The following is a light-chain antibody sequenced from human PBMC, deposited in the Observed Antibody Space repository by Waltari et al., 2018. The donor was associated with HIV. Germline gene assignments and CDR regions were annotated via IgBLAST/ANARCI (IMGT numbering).Light chain of an antibody. J-gene: IGKJ4*01. Sequence: DIQLTQSPPFLSASVGDRVTINCRSSQAINSYLAWYQQKPGKAPKLLIYAASTLQSGVPSRFSGSGSGTDFTLTISSLQPEDFATYYCQQLDSYTQISFGGGTKVEVK. V-gene: IGKV1-9*01. CDR2: AAS. CDR1: QAINSY. CDR3: QQLDSYTQIS.